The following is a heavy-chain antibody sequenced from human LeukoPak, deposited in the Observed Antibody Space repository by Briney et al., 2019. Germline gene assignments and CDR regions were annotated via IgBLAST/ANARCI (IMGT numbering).Heavy chain of an antibody. J-gene: IGHJ4*02. V-gene: IGHV4-59*01. Sequence: SETLSLTCTVSGGSISSYYWSWIRQPPGKGLEWIGYISNTGTTNYNPSLKSRVTISADTSKNQFSLRLSSVTAADTALYYCARSNVLRGVVITDYYSDYWGQGTLVTVSS. CDR1: GGSISSYY. D-gene: IGHD3-10*01. CDR3: ARSNVLRGVVITDYYSDY. CDR2: ISNTGTT.